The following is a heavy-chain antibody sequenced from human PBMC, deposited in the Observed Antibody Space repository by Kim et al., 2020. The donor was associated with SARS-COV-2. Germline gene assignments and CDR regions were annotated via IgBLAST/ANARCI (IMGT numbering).Heavy chain of an antibody. D-gene: IGHD3-3*01. CDR2: ISYEGSIK. J-gene: IGHJ3*01. V-gene: IGHV3-30*18. CDR3: AKSSEFFWLGQGLNAFD. CDR1: GFTFNNYA. Sequence: GGSLRLSCGASGFTFNNYAMHWVRQAPGKGLAWVAVISYEGSIKYYADSVKGQFTVSRDNSNHTLYLHMRSLRPEDTAMYYCAKSSEFFWLGQGLNAFD.